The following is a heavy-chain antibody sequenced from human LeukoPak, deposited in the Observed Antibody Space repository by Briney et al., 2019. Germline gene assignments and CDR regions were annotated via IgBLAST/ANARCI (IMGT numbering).Heavy chain of an antibody. CDR1: GFTFSSYG. CDR2: IWYDESNK. D-gene: IGHD3-16*01. CDR3: AKDLGGYMDV. Sequence: GRSLRLSCAASGFTFSSYGMHWVRQAPGKGLEWVAVIWYDESNKYYADSVKGRFAISRDNSKNTLYLQMNSLRAEDTAVYYCAKDLGGYMDVWGKGTTVTVSS. J-gene: IGHJ6*03. V-gene: IGHV3-33*06.